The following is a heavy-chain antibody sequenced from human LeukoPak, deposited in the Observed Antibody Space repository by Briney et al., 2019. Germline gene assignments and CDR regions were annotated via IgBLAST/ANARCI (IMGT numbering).Heavy chain of an antibody. CDR3: ARDKVIRRYFDWLSRLDY. CDR1: GFTFGSYW. V-gene: IGHV3-7*01. J-gene: IGHJ4*02. CDR2: IKQDGSEK. D-gene: IGHD3-9*01. Sequence: GGSLRLSCAASGFTFGSYWMSWVRQAPGKGLEWVANIKQDGSEKYYVDSVKGRFTISRDNAKNSLYLQMNSLRAEDTAVYYCARDKVIRRYFDWLSRLDYWGQGTLVTVSS.